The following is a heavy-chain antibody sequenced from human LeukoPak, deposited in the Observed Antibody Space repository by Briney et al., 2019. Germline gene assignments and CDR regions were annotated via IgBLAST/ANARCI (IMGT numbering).Heavy chain of an antibody. V-gene: IGHV3-30*18. CDR3: AKDQYGDYDYYYYGMDV. Sequence: GRSLRLSCAASGFTFSSYGMHWVRQAPGKGLEWVAVISYDGSNKYYADSVKGRFTISRDNSKNTLYPQMNSLRAEDTAVYYCAKDQYGDYDYYYYGMDVWGQGTTVTVSS. CDR1: GFTFSSYG. CDR2: ISYDGSNK. J-gene: IGHJ6*02. D-gene: IGHD4-17*01.